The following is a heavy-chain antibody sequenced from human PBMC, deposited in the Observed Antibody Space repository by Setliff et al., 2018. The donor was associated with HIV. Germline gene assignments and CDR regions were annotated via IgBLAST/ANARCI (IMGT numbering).Heavy chain of an antibody. CDR3: ATMSRSSRNWAIFDY. CDR1: GGSFDMHT. D-gene: IGHD6-13*01. V-gene: IGHV1-69*08. Sequence: SVKVSCKTSGGSFDMHTISWVRQAPGQGLEFVGRIIPIIDTTNYAQKFQGRVTITADKSANTTYMELRCLRSEDTAIYYCATMSRSSRNWAIFDYWGQGVLVTVSS. J-gene: IGHJ4*02. CDR2: IIPIIDTT.